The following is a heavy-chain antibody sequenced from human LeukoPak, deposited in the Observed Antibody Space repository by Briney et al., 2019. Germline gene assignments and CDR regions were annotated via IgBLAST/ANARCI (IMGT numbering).Heavy chain of an antibody. J-gene: IGHJ4*02. D-gene: IGHD3-22*01. V-gene: IGHV3-30*03. CDR1: GFTFSNYG. CDR2: ISYDGSNK. Sequence: GGSLRLSCAAPGFTFSNYGMHWVRQAPGKGLEWVAVISYDGSNKYYADSVKGRFTISRDNSKNTLYLQMNSLRAEDTAVYYCAIGPLYYDSSGYDYWGQGTLVTVSS. CDR3: AIGPLYYDSSGYDY.